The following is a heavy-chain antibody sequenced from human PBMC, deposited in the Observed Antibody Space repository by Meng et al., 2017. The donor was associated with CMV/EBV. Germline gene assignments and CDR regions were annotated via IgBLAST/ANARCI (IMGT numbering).Heavy chain of an antibody. CDR3: ARIAAAGRFDY. J-gene: IGHJ4*02. Sequence: QIPLKESGPTPVKPTQTLMLACTFSGFSLSTSGVGVGWIRQPPGKALEWLALIYWDDDKRYSPSLKSRLTITKDTSKNQVVLTMTNMDPVDTATYYCARIAAAGRFDYWGQGTLVTVSS. D-gene: IGHD6-13*01. CDR2: IYWDDDK. V-gene: IGHV2-5*02. CDR1: GFSLSTSGVG.